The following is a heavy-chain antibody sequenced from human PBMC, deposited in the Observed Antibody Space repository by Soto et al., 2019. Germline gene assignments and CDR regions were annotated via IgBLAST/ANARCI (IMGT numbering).Heavy chain of an antibody. CDR3: ARHGFGPLHGLVDV. V-gene: IGHV4-59*08. J-gene: IGHJ6*02. CDR1: GGSITNYY. Sequence: QVQLQESGPGLVKPSETLSLTCTVSGGSITNYYCSWFRQPPGKGLEWIGYMNYDGYSAYNLSLKRRVTLSMDASKTKFSLMLESVTATDTAVYYCARHGFGPLHGLVDVWGPGTTVIVSS. D-gene: IGHD3-10*01. CDR2: MNYDGYS.